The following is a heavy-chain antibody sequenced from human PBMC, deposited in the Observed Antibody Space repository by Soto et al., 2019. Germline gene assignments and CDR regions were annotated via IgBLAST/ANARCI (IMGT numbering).Heavy chain of an antibody. CDR2: IYHGGTT. V-gene: IGHV4-38-2*02. D-gene: IGHD6-19*01. Sequence: PSETLSLTCTVSGYSISSGSYWGWIRQPPGKGPEWIASIYHGGTTFYNPSLKSRVTVSVDKSNNQFSLKLRSVTAADTAVYYCAKADCRVVAGSTFDYWGHGTLVTVSS. CDR3: AKADCRVVAGSTFDY. J-gene: IGHJ4*01. CDR1: GYSISSGSY.